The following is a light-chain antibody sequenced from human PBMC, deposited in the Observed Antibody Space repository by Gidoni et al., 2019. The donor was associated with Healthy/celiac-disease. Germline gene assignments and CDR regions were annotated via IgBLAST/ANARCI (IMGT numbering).Light chain of an antibody. J-gene: IGLJ2*01. CDR2: DVS. V-gene: IGLV2-14*01. CDR1: SSDVGGYNY. Sequence: QSALTQPASVSGSPGQSITISCTGTSSDVGGYNYVSWYQQHPGKAPKLMIYDVSNRPSWVSNRFSGSKSGNTASLTISWLQAEDEADYYCSSYTSSSALFGGGTKLTVL. CDR3: SSYTSSSAL.